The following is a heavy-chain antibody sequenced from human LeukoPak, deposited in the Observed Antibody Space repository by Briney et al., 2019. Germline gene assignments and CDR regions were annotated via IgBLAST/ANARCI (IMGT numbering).Heavy chain of an antibody. CDR3: ARVRYSSGWFTGQKGGYFDY. CDR1: GGSFSGYY. J-gene: IGHJ4*02. CDR2: INHSGST. Sequence: PSETLSLTCAVYGGSFSGYYWSWIRQPPGKGLEWIGEINHSGSTNYNPSLKSRVTISVDTSKNQFPLKLSSVTAADTAVYYCARVRYSSGWFTGQKGGYFDYWGQGTLVTVSS. V-gene: IGHV4-34*01. D-gene: IGHD6-19*01.